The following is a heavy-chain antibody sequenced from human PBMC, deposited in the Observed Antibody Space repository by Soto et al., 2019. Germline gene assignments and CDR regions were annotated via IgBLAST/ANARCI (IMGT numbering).Heavy chain of an antibody. CDR1: GYSLTSYG. J-gene: IGHJ4*02. Sequence: QIQLVQSGGEVKRPGASVMVSCKASGYSLTSYGISWVRLVPGQGLEWMAWITTSNGNRNFARKFQDRVSLTADISTSTVYMGLGSLTSDDTAGYYCTRGTLGVFESWGQGTLGTVSS. D-gene: IGHD3-16*01. CDR3: TRGTLGVFES. V-gene: IGHV1-18*04. CDR2: ITTSNGNR.